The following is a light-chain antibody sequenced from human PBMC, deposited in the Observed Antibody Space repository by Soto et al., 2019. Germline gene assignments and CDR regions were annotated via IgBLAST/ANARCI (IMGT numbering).Light chain of an antibody. CDR2: DAS. Sequence: EIVMTQSPATLSLSPGERATLSCRASQSVSNYLAWHQQKPGQAPRLLIYDASNRATGIPARFSGSGSGTDFTLTISSLEPEDFAVYFCQQRSHWPPITFGQGTRLEIK. CDR3: QQRSHWPPIT. J-gene: IGKJ5*01. CDR1: QSVSNY. V-gene: IGKV3-11*01.